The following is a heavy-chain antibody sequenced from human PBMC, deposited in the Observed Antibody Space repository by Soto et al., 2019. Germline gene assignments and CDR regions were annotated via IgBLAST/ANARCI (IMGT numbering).Heavy chain of an antibody. CDR1: GFTFSSYG. CDR2: IWYDGSNK. Sequence: QVQLVESGGGVVQPGRSLRLSCAASGFTFSSYGMHWVRQAPGKGLEWVAVIWYDGSNKYYADSVKGRFTISRDNSKNAVNLQMNSLRPEDTAVYYCARVPGYSSGWYWYVDLWGRGTLVTVSS. V-gene: IGHV3-33*01. D-gene: IGHD6-19*01. CDR3: ARVPGYSSGWYWYVDL. J-gene: IGHJ2*01.